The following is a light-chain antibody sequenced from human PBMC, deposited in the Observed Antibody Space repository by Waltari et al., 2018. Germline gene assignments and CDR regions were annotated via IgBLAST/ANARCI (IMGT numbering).Light chain of an antibody. V-gene: IGLV1-44*01. CDR3: AAWDDSLNGRGV. CDR2: SKN. CDR1: SSNIGSNT. Sequence: QSVLTQPPSASGTPGQRVTISCSGSSSNIGSNTVNWYQQLPGTAPKLLIYSKNQRPSGVPDRFSGSKSGTSASLAISGLQSEDEADYYCAAWDDSLNGRGVFGTGTKVTVL. J-gene: IGLJ1*01.